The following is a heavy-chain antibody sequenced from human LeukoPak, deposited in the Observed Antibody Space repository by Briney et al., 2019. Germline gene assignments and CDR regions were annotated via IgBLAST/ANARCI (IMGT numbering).Heavy chain of an antibody. CDR2: INHSGST. CDR3: ASGNWNYYYYYYYMDV. CDR1: GGSFSGYY. J-gene: IGHJ6*03. D-gene: IGHD1-7*01. V-gene: IGHV4-34*01. Sequence: SETLSLTCAVYGGSFSGYYWSWIRQPLGKGLEWIGEINHSGSTNYNPSLKSRVTISVDTSKNQFSLKLSSVTAADTAVYYCASGNWNYYYYYYYMDVWGKGTTVTVSS.